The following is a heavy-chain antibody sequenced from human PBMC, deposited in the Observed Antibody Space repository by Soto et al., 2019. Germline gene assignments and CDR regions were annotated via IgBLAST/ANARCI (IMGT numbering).Heavy chain of an antibody. D-gene: IGHD6-13*01. CDR2: IWYDGTNK. CDR3: ARDRGAAAGTRYYYGMDV. J-gene: IGHJ6*02. CDR1: GFTLISYG. Sequence: QVQLVESGGGVVQPGRSRRLSCAASGFTLISYGMHGVGQAPGKGLEWVAVIWYDGTNKYYADSVKGRFTISRDNSKNTLYLQMNSLRAEDTAVYYCARDRGAAAGTRYYYGMDVWGQGTTVTVSS. V-gene: IGHV3-33*01.